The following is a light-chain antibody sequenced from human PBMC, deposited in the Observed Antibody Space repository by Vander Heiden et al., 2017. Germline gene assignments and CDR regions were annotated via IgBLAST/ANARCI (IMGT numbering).Light chain of an antibody. CDR2: LGS. J-gene: IGKJ1*01. Sequence: DIVLTQSPRSLPVTPGEPASISCRPSQSLLHSNGYNYLDWYLQKPGQSPQLLIYLGSNRGSGVPDRCSGSGSGTDFTLKISRVEAEDVGVYYCMQALQTPRTFGQGTKVEIK. CDR1: QSLLHSNGYNY. CDR3: MQALQTPRT. V-gene: IGKV2-28*01.